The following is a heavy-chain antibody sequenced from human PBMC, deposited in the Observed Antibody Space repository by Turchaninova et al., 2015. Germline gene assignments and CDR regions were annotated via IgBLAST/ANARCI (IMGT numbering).Heavy chain of an antibody. CDR2: IKSKTDGGKT. CDR3: FTQYKGAAGY. Sequence: EVQLVESGGGLVKPGGSLRLSCAASGFTFSNAWMTWVRQAPGRGLGWVGRIKSKTDGGKTDSAEPVKGRFTISRDDSKNTLYLQLNSLKTEDTAVYYCFTQYKGAAGYWGQGTLVTVSS. V-gene: IGHV3-15*01. CDR1: GFTFSNAW. D-gene: IGHD6-13*01. J-gene: IGHJ4*02.